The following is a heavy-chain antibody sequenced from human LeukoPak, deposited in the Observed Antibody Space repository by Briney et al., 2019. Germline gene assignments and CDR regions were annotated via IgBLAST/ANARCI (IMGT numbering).Heavy chain of an antibody. CDR3: ARDPGIAVASELRPFDI. CDR1: GGSISSYY. D-gene: IGHD6-19*01. Sequence: PSETLSLTCTVSGGSISSYYWSWIRQPPGKGLEWIGYIYYSGSTDYNPSLKSRVTISVDTSKNQFSLKLSSVTAADTAVYYCARDPGIAVASELRPFDIWGQGTMVTVSS. CDR2: IYYSGST. V-gene: IGHV4-59*01. J-gene: IGHJ3*02.